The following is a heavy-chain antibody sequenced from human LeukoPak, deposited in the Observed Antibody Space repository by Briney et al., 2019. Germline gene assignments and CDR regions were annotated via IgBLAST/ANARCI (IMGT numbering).Heavy chain of an antibody. V-gene: IGHV1-8*01. CDR1: GYTFTSYD. CDR3: ARERQLVRGDY. CDR2: MNPNSGNT. J-gene: IGHJ4*02. D-gene: IGHD6-13*01. Sequence: ASVKVSCKASGYTFTSYDINWVRQATGQGLEWMGWMNPNSGNTGYAQKFQGRVTMTRNTSISTAYMELRSLRSDDTAVYYCARERQLVRGDYWGQGTLVTVSS.